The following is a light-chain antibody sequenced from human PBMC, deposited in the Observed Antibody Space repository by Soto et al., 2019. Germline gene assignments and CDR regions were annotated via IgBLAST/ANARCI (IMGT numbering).Light chain of an antibody. CDR1: QSVSSY. CDR3: QQRSNWPVT. J-gene: IGKJ1*01. V-gene: IGKV3-11*01. CDR2: DAS. Sequence: EIVLTQSPATLSLSPGERATLSCRASQSVSSYLAWYQQKPCQAPMLLISDASNRATGIPARFSGSGSGTEFTLTISSLEPEDFAVYYCQQRSNWPVTFGQGTRVDIK.